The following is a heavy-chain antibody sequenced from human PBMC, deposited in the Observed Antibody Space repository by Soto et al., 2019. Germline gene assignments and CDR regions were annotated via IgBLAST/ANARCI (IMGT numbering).Heavy chain of an antibody. J-gene: IGHJ5*02. CDR3: ARDPGSGSYYGWFDP. Sequence: SETLSLTCTVSGGSISRYYWNWIRQPPGKGLEWIGYIYYSGSTNYNPSLKSRVTISVDTSKNQFSLKLSSVTAADTAVYYCARDPGSGSYYGWFDPWGQGNLVTFSS. D-gene: IGHD3-10*01. CDR2: IYYSGST. CDR1: GGSISRYY. V-gene: IGHV4-59*01.